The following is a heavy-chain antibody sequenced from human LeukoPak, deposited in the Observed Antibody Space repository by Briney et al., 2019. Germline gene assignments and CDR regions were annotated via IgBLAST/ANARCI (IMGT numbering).Heavy chain of an antibody. CDR2: ISYDGSNK. CDR1: GFTFSSYA. Sequence: PGRSLRLSCAASGFTFSSYAMHWVRQAPGKGLEWVAVISYDGSNKYYADSVKGRFTISRDNSKNTLYLQMNSLRAEDTAVYYCARGGYFDWLLSHSDYWGQGTLVTVSS. CDR3: ARGGYFDWLLSHSDY. V-gene: IGHV3-30*04. J-gene: IGHJ4*02. D-gene: IGHD3-9*01.